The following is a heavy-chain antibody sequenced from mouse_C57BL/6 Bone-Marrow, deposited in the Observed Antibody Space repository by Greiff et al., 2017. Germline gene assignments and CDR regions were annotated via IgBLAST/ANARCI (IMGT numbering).Heavy chain of an antibody. J-gene: IGHJ4*01. CDR2: ISSGGSYT. CDR1: GFTFSSYG. V-gene: IGHV5-6*01. Sequence: DVHLVESGGDLVKPGGSLKLSCAASGFTFSSYGMSWVRQTPDKRLEWVATISSGGSYTYYPDSVKGRFTISRDHAKNTLYLQMSSLQSEDTAMYYCARQGYYYAMDYWGQGTSVTVSS. CDR3: ARQGYYYAMDY.